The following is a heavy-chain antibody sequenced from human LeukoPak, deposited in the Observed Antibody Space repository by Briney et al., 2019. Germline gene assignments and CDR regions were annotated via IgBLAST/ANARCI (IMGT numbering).Heavy chain of an antibody. Sequence: GGSLRLSCAASGFTFSSYGMHWVRQAPGKGLEWVSTISASGGNTYYADSVKGRFTISRDNSKNTLYLQMNSLRAEDTAVYYCAKSQSWSSTSCFDHWGQGTPVTVSA. CDR1: GFTFSSYG. CDR3: AKSQSWSSTSCFDH. CDR2: ISASGGNT. V-gene: IGHV3-23*01. J-gene: IGHJ5*02. D-gene: IGHD2-2*01.